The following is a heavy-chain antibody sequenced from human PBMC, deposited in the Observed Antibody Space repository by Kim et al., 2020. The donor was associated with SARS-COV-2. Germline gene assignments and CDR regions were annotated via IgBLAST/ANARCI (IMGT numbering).Heavy chain of an antibody. J-gene: IGHJ3*02. CDR2: IGGGGSPI. D-gene: IGHD3-10*01. V-gene: IGHV3-48*02. CDR3: AKDYYDSGTYYKYTFHI. CDR1: GFTFSSYA. Sequence: GGSLRLSCGASGFTFSSYALNWVRQPPGKGLEWVSYIGGGGSPIYYADSVKGRFTISRDNGRNSLYLEMNSLRDEDTAVYFCAKDYYDSGTYYKYTFHIWGQGTMVTVSS.